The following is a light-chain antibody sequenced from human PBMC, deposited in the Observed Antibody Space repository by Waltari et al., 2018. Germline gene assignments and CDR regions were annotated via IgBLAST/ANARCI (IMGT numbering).Light chain of an antibody. CDR3: QPNYDTPRT. CDR2: ETS. J-gene: IGKJ2*02. Sequence: ELTQSPSSLSASVGDRVTITCRASQTINYLIWYQHKPGEAPKLLIYETSTLQSGVPTRFSGSKFGTTFILTISSLQPEDFATYFCQPNYDTPRTFGQGTKVEIK. CDR1: QTINY. V-gene: IGKV1-39*01.